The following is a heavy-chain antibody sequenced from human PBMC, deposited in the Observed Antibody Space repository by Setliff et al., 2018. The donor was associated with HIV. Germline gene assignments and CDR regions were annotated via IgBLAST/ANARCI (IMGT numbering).Heavy chain of an antibody. CDR3: ARQRHGGAGAHDY. D-gene: IGHD3-16*01. J-gene: IGHJ4*02. V-gene: IGHV4-61*09. CDR2: MYTDGST. Sequence: SETLSLTCTVSGGSITSGNYFWSWIRQPAGKGLEWIGHMYTDGSTYYNPSLKSRVTISVDTSKNQFSLKLSSVTAADTAVYYCARQRHGGAGAHDYWGQGTLVTVSS. CDR1: GGSITSGNYF.